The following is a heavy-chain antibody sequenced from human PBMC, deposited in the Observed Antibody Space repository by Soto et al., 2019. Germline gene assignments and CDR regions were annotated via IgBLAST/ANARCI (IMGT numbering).Heavy chain of an antibody. Sequence: QVQLVQSGAEVKEPGSSVKVSCRASGGTFSTYAVSWVRQAPGQGPEWMGRIIPVLGTTNYAQRFQGRITIIADKSTSSAYMELSSLRSEDTAIYYCARDLACASSGEFDSWGQGNLVTVSS. CDR3: ARDLACASSGEFDS. D-gene: IGHD6-19*01. V-gene: IGHV1-69*08. CDR1: GGTFSTYA. CDR2: IIPVLGTT. J-gene: IGHJ4*02.